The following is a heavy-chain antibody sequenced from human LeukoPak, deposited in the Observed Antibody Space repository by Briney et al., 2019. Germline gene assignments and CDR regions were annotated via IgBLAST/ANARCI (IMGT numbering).Heavy chain of an antibody. V-gene: IGHV4-39*07. Sequence: SETLSLTCTVSGGSISSGGYYWSWIRQPPGKGLEWIGEINHSGSTNYNPSLKSRVTISVDTSKNQFSLKLSSVTAADTAVYYCAREYCSSTSCYFDWGQGTLVTVSS. D-gene: IGHD2-2*01. CDR1: GGSISSGGYY. CDR2: INHSGST. CDR3: AREYCSSTSCYFD. J-gene: IGHJ4*02.